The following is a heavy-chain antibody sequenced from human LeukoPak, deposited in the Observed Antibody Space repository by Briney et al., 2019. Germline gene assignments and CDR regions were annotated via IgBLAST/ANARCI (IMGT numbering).Heavy chain of an antibody. D-gene: IGHD6-19*01. V-gene: IGHV4-34*01. J-gene: IGHJ4*02. Sequence: SETLSLTCAVYGGSFSGYYWNWIRQPPGKGLEWIGEINHSGSTNYYPSLKSRVTISVDTSKNQFSLKLSSVTAADTAVYYCATTTGYSSGWYIWYWGQGTLVTVSS. CDR2: INHSGST. CDR1: GGSFSGYY. CDR3: ATTTGYSSGWYIWY.